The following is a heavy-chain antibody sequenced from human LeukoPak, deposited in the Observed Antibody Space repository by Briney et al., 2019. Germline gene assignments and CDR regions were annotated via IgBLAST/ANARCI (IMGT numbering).Heavy chain of an antibody. D-gene: IGHD4-17*01. CDR2: IWYDGSNK. V-gene: IGHV3-33*01. CDR1: GFTFSSYG. J-gene: IGHJ4*02. CDR3: ARDSSSTVTTSYYFDY. Sequence: PGGSLRLSCAASGFTFSSYGMHWVRQAPGKGLEWVAVIWYDGSNKYYADSVKGRFTISGDNSKNTLYLQMNRLRAEDTAVYYCARDSSSTVTTSYYFDYWGQGTLVTVSS.